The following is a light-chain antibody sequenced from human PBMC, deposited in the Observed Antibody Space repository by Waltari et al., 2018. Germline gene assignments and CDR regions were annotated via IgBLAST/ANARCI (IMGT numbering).Light chain of an antibody. CDR2: DAS. CDR1: QSVSSY. V-gene: IGKV3-11*01. J-gene: IGKJ3*01. CDR3: QQRINWPLT. Sequence: EIVLTQSPATLSLSPGERATLSCRASQSVSSYLAWYQQHPGQAPRLLIYDASNRATGIPARFSGIGSGTDFTLTISSLEPEDFAVYYCQQRINWPLTFGPGTKVDIK.